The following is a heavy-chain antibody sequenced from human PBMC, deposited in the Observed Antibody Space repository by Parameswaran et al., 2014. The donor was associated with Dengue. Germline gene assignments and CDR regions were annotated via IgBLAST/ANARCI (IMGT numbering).Heavy chain of an antibody. V-gene: IGHV5-10-1*01. Sequence: AGGSLRLSCKGSGYSFTSYWISWVRQMPGKGLEWMGRIDPSDSYTNYSPSFQGHVTISADKSISTAYLQWSSLKASDTAMYYCARRYYDIYTIYGMDVWGQGTTVTVSS. CDR3: ARRYYDIYTIYGMDV. J-gene: IGHJ6*02. D-gene: IGHD3-9*01. CDR1: GYSFTSYW. CDR2: IDPSDSYT.